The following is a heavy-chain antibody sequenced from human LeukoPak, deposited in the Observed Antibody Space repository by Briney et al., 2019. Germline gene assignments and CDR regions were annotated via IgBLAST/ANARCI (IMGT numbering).Heavy chain of an antibody. CDR3: AREYCSSTSCLCDY. D-gene: IGHD2-2*01. V-gene: IGHV3-48*01. CDR2: ISSSRSTI. J-gene: IGHJ4*02. Sequence: GGSLRLSCAASGFTFSSYSMNWVRQAPGKGLEWVSYISSSRSTIYYADSVKGRFTISRDNAKNSLYLQMNSLRAEDTAVYYCAREYCSSTSCLCDYWGQGTLVTVSS. CDR1: GFTFSSYS.